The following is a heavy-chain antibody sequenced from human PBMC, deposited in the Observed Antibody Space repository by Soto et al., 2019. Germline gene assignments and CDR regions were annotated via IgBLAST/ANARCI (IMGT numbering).Heavy chain of an antibody. CDR3: ARVLSGSSLFDY. J-gene: IGHJ4*02. CDR1: GGSIIGYY. V-gene: IGHV4-59*01. D-gene: IGHD1-26*01. Sequence: PSETLSLTCTVSGGSIIGYYWSWIRQPPGRGLEWLGYISYSGSTNYNPSLKSRVAISVDTSKNHFSMKLSSVTAADTAVYYCARVLSGSSLFDYWGQGTLVTVSS. CDR2: ISYSGST.